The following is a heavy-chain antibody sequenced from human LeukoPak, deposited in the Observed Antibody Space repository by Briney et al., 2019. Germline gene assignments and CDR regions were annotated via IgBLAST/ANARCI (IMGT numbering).Heavy chain of an antibody. CDR2: IYTSGST. D-gene: IGHD5-12*01. V-gene: IGHV4-4*07. CDR3: ARGGYSGYDFAFYYYYYMDV. CDR1: GGSISSYY. Sequence: SETLSLTCTVSGGSISSYYWSWIRQPAGKGLEWIGRIYTSGSTNYSPSLKSRVTMSVDTSKNQFSLKLSSVTAADTAVYYCARGGYSGYDFAFYYYYYMDVWGKGTTVTVSS. J-gene: IGHJ6*03.